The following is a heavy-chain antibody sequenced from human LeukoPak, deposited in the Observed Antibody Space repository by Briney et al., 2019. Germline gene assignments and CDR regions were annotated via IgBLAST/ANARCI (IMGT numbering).Heavy chain of an antibody. Sequence: GGSLRLSCAASGFTFSSYEMNWVRQAPGKGLEWVSYISSSGSTIYYADSVKGRFTISRDNAKNSLYLQMNSLRAEDTAVYYCARVRGYCTNGVCQWRHDFDYWGQGTLVTVSS. CDR2: ISSSGSTI. J-gene: IGHJ4*02. V-gene: IGHV3-48*03. CDR3: ARVRGYCTNGVCQWRHDFDY. D-gene: IGHD2-8*01. CDR1: GFTFSSYE.